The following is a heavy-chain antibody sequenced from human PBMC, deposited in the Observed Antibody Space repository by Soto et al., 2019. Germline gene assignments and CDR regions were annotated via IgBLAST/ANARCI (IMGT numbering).Heavy chain of an antibody. D-gene: IGHD2-2*01. CDR1: GYTFTSYG. CDR3: ARGCSSSSCYEGPYYYNGMDV. Sequence: ASVKVSCKASGYTFTSYGISWVRQAPGQGLEWMGWISAYNGNTNYAQKLQGRVTMTTDTFTSTVYMGLRSLRSDDTAVYYCARGCSSSSCYEGPYYYNGMDVWGQGPTVTVS. V-gene: IGHV1-18*01. J-gene: IGHJ6*02. CDR2: ISAYNGNT.